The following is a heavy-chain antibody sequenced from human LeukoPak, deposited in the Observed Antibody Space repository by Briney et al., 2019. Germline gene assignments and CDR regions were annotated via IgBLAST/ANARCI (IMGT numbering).Heavy chain of an antibody. J-gene: IGHJ4*02. CDR1: GGSISSSSYY. CDR2: IYYSGST. Sequence: SEILSLTCTVSGGSISSSSYYWGWIRQPPGKGLEWIGSIYYSGSTYYNPSLKSRVTISVDTSKNQFSLKLSSVTAADTAVYYCARLSYSSGWYFDYWGQGTLVTVSS. V-gene: IGHV4-39*01. D-gene: IGHD6-19*01. CDR3: ARLSYSSGWYFDY.